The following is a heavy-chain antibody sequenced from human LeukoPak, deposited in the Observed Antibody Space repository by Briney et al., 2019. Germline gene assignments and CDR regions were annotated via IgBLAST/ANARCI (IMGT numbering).Heavy chain of an antibody. V-gene: IGHV4-59*08. CDR2: IHYSGST. CDR1: GDSITSYY. CDR3: ARHCTSTSCYADAGHDAFDI. D-gene: IGHD2-2*01. Sequence: SETLSLTCTVSGDSITSYYWSWIRQPPGKGLQWIGYIHYSGSTNYNPSLKSRVTISVDTSKNQFSLKLTSVTAADTAVYYCARHCTSTSCYADAGHDAFDIWGQGTMVTVSS. J-gene: IGHJ3*02.